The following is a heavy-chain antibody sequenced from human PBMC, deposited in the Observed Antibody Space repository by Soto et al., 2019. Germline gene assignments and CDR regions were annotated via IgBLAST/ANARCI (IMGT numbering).Heavy chain of an antibody. V-gene: IGHV4-59*01. CDR3: ARHYPIGNNWNYFAY. Sequence: QVQLQESGPGLVKPSETLSLTCTVSGGSITDYYWGWIRQPPGKGLEWIGYIFYSGSTNYNPSLERRVTISVDTSKNQFSRKVSSVTAADTAVYYCARHYPIGNNWNYFAYWGQVTLVTVSS. CDR1: GGSITDYY. CDR2: IFYSGST. J-gene: IGHJ4*02. D-gene: IGHD1-1*01.